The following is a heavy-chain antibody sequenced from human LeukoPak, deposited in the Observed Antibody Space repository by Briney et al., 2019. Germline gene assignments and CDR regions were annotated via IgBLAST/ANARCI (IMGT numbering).Heavy chain of an antibody. J-gene: IGHJ4*02. CDR2: ISSSGSTI. V-gene: IGHV3-48*03. Sequence: GGSLRLSCAASGFTFSSYEMNWVRQAPGKGLEWVSYISSSGSTIYYADSVKGRFTISRDNAKNSLYLQMNSLRAEDTAVYYCARDHYGDQGDYFDYWGQGTLVTVSS. D-gene: IGHD4-17*01. CDR3: ARDHYGDQGDYFDY. CDR1: GFTFSSYE.